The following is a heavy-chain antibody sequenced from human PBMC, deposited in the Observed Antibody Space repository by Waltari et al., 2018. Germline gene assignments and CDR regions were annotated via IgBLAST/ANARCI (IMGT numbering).Heavy chain of an antibody. V-gene: IGHV4-61*09. CDR1: GGSISSGSYY. CDR2: IYTRGST. CDR3: AREGDMISVSY. Sequence: QVQLQESGPGLVKPSQTLSLTCTVSGGSISSGSYYWSWIRQPAGKGLEWIGYIYTRGSTNTNTAHKGRVTISVDTSKNQFTLKLSSVTAADTAVYYCAREGDMISVSYWGQGTLVTVSS. J-gene: IGHJ4*02. D-gene: IGHD3-22*01.